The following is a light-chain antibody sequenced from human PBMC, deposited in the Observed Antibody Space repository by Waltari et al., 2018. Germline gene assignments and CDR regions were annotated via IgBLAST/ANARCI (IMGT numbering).Light chain of an antibody. J-gene: IGLJ3*02. CDR1: NNNVSYEG. CDR2: RNN. Sequence: QAGLTQPPSVSKGLSQTATLTCTGNNNNVSYEGANWLQQHQGHPPKLLFYRNNNRPSGISERFSASRSGSTASLTITGLQTEDEADYYCSAWDSSLSAWVFGGGTKLTVL. V-gene: IGLV10-54*04. CDR3: SAWDSSLSAWV.